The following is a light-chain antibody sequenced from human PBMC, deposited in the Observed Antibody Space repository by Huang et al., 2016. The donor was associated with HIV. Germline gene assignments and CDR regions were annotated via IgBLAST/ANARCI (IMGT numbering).Light chain of an antibody. CDR3: QQSYSTPYT. V-gene: IGKV1-39*01. CDR2: AAS. Sequence: DIQVTQSPSSLSASVGDRVTITCRASQSISNYLNWYQQKPGEAPKVLIYAASSLQSGVPSRFSGTGSGTDFSLTISSLQREDFGTYYCQQSYSTPYTFGQGTNLEIK. J-gene: IGKJ2*01. CDR1: QSISNY.